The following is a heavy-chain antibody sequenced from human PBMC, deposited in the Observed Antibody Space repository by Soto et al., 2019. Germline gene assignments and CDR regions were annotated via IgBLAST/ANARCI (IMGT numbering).Heavy chain of an antibody. J-gene: IGHJ4*02. V-gene: IGHV4-59*01. CDR2: IYHSGNT. Sequence: QVQLQESGPGLVKPSETLSLTCTVSGDSISNYYWSWIRQAPGKGLEWIGFIYHSGNTNYNPSLKKSVTMSINPSKSQFFLKLNPVTAADTAVYYCARDQGIASSGPFDYWGPGTLVTVSS. CDR3: ARDQGIASSGPFDY. D-gene: IGHD6-13*01. CDR1: GDSISNYY.